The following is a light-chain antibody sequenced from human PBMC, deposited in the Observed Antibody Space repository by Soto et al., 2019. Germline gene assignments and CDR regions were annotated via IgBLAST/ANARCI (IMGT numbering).Light chain of an antibody. CDR3: QQYNTYPLT. J-gene: IGKJ4*01. CDR2: KAS. CDR1: QSISTW. Sequence: DIQMTQSPSTLSASVGDRVTITCRASQSISTWLAWYQQKPGQAPKLLIYKASNLEDGVPSRFSGSGSGTEFTITISSLQPDDFATYYCQQYNTYPLTFGGGTTMEIK. V-gene: IGKV1-5*03.